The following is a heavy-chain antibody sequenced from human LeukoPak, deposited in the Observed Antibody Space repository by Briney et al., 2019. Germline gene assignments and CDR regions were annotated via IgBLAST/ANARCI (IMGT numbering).Heavy chain of an antibody. CDR3: ARHGRFYDAFDF. D-gene: IGHD3-3*01. Sequence: ASVKVSCKASGYTFTSHGISWVRQAPGQGLEWMGWINPNSGGTNYAQKFQGRVTMTRDTSISTAYMDLSRLRSDDTAVYYCARHGRFYDAFDFWGQGTMVTVSS. V-gene: IGHV1-2*02. CDR1: GYTFTSHG. J-gene: IGHJ3*01. CDR2: INPNSGGT.